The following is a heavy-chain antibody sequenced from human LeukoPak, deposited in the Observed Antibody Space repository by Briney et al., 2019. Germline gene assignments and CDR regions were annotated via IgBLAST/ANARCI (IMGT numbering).Heavy chain of an antibody. Sequence: PGGSLRLSCAASGFTFSSYWMSWVRQAPGKGLEWVANIKQDGSEKYYVDSVKGRFTISRDNAKNSLYLQMNSLRAEDTAVYYCAKSYGPSGDYYYGMDVWGQGTTVTVSS. D-gene: IGHD1-26*01. CDR2: IKQDGSEK. V-gene: IGHV3-7*01. CDR3: AKSYGPSGDYYYGMDV. CDR1: GFTFSSYW. J-gene: IGHJ6*02.